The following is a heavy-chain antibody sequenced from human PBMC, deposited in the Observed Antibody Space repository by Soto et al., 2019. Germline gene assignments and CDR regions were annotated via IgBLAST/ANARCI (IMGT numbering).Heavy chain of an antibody. CDR2: INAGNGNT. CDR3: ARDLQADY. CDR1: GYTFTSYA. Sequence: QVQLVQSGAEVKKPGASVKVSCKASGYTFTSYAMHWVLQAPVQRREWMGWINAGNGNTKYSKKFQGRVTITRDTSASAAYMELSSLRSEATAVYYCARDLQADYWGQGTLVTVSS. J-gene: IGHJ4*02. V-gene: IGHV1-3*01.